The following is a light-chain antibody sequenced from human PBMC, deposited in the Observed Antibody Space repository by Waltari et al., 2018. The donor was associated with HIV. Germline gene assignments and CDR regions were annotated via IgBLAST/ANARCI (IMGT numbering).Light chain of an antibody. J-gene: IGLJ2*01. CDR3: CSYAGRSTLEV. V-gene: IGLV2-23*02. CDR2: EVN. CDR1: SSDVGAYNL. Sequence: SALTQPASVSGSPGQSITISCTGTSSDVGAYNLVSWYQQHPGKAPKFIIYEVNKRPSEVSIRFSCSKSGNTSSLTISGLQAEDEAEYYCCSYAGRSTLEVFGGGTKVTVL.